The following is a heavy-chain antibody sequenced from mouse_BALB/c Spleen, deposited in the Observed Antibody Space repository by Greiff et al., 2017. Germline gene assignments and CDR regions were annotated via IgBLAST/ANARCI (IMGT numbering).Heavy chain of an antibody. V-gene: IGHV1S34*01. CDR3: ARGLLSYAMDY. Sequence: LVKPGASVKISCKASGYSFTGYYMHWVKQSHGKSLEWIGYISCYNGATSYNQKFKGKATFTVDTSSSTAYMQFNSLTSEDSAVYCCARGLLSYAMDYWGQGTSVTVSS. D-gene: IGHD2-1*01. J-gene: IGHJ4*01. CDR1: GYSFTGYY. CDR2: ISCYNGAT.